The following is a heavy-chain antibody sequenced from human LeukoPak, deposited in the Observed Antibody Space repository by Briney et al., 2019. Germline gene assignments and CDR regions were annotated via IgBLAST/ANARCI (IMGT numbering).Heavy chain of an antibody. Sequence: GASVKVSCKASGYTFTSYGISWVRQAPGQGLEWMGWISAYNGNTNYAQKLQGRVTMTTDTSTSTAYMELRSLRSDDTAVYYCASHSRGLRLNWFDPWGQGTLVTVSS. CDR2: ISAYNGNT. J-gene: IGHJ5*02. CDR1: GYTFTSYG. V-gene: IGHV1-18*01. CDR3: ASHSRGLRLNWFDP. D-gene: IGHD3-3*01.